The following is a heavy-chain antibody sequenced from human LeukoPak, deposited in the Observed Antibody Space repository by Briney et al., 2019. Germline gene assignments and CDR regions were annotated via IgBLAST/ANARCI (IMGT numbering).Heavy chain of an antibody. CDR1: GASIRSYC. CDR3: ARRRNSWFDH. Sequence: PSETLSLTCTVSGASIRSYCWSWIRQSPGKGLEWIGHICHSGSTNNNPSLKSRVTISVDTSKNQFSLNLSSVTTADTAVYYCARRRNSWFDHWGQGILVTVSS. V-gene: IGHV4-59*01. CDR2: ICHSGST. J-gene: IGHJ5*02.